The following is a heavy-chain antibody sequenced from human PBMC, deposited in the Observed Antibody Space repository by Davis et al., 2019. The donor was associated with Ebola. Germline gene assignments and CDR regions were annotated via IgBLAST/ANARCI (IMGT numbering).Heavy chain of an antibody. Sequence: SETLSLTCAVYGGSFSGYYWRWIRQPPGKGLEWIGEINHSGSTKNTPSLKSRVTISVDTSKNQFSLKLNSVTAADTAVYYCARGTMYSSGWYFDFWGQGTLVTVSS. CDR2: INHSGST. V-gene: IGHV4-34*01. CDR1: GGSFSGYY. J-gene: IGHJ4*02. CDR3: ARGTMYSSGWYFDF. D-gene: IGHD6-19*01.